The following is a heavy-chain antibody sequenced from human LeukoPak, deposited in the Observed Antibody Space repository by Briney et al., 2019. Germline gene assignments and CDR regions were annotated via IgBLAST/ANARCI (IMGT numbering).Heavy chain of an antibody. V-gene: IGHV1-69*01. CDR1: GGTFSSYA. J-gene: IGHJ3*02. Sequence: GSSVKVSCKASGGTFSSYAISWVRQAPGQGFEWMGGIIPIFGTANYAQKFQGRVTITADESTSTAYMELSSLRSEDTAVYYCARRDGSYYEAFDIWGQGTMVTVSS. D-gene: IGHD1-26*01. CDR3: ARRDGSYYEAFDI. CDR2: IIPIFGTA.